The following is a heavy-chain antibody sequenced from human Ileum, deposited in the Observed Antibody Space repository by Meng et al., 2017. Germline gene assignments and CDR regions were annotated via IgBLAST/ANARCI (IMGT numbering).Heavy chain of an antibody. CDR2: IKSSGNT. D-gene: IGHD3-10*01. Sequence: SETLSLTCSVSGGYMNNYYWSWIRQPAGQGLEWVGRIKSSGNTDYNPSLKSRLTMSVDTSKNQFSLKLSSVTAADTAVYYCVRGLNFYGSGAEYYFDSWGQGALVTVSS. CDR1: GGYMNNYY. J-gene: IGHJ4*02. V-gene: IGHV4-4*07. CDR3: VRGLNFYGSGAEYYFDS.